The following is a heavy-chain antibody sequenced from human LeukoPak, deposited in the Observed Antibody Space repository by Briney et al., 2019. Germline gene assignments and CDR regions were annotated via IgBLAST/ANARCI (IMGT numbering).Heavy chain of an antibody. Sequence: PSETLSLTCSVSGGFITHYYWTWIRQPPGKGLEWIGYIYHSGSTNYNPSLKSRVTISVDTSKNHFSLKLSSVTAADTAVYYCARGQWLPVFDFWGQGTLVTVSS. J-gene: IGHJ4*02. CDR1: GGFITHYY. V-gene: IGHV4-59*01. CDR2: IYHSGST. D-gene: IGHD3-22*01. CDR3: ARGQWLPVFDF.